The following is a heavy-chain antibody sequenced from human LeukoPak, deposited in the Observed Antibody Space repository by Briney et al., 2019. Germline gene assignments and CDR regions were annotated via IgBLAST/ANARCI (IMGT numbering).Heavy chain of an antibody. CDR2: ILYSGST. D-gene: IGHD3-10*01. CDR3: ARAGGIRGSALDLDY. Sequence: SETLSLTCTVSGGSISNYYWSWIRQPPGKGLEWIGYILYSGSTNYNPSLKSRVTISLDTSKNQFSLNLNSVTAADTAVYYCARAGGIRGSALDLDYWGQGTLVTVSS. J-gene: IGHJ4*02. V-gene: IGHV4-59*01. CDR1: GGSISNYY.